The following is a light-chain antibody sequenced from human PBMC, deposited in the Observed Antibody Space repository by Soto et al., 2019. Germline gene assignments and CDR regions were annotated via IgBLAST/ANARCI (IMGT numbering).Light chain of an antibody. CDR2: DGS. Sequence: AIQLTQSPSSLSASVGDRVTITCRASQGISSALAWYQQKPGKGPQVLIYDGSSLESGVPSRFSGSGSGTDFTLTISSLQPEDFATYSCQQFNSYPITFGQGTRLEIK. J-gene: IGKJ5*01. V-gene: IGKV1-13*02. CDR1: QGISSA. CDR3: QQFNSYPIT.